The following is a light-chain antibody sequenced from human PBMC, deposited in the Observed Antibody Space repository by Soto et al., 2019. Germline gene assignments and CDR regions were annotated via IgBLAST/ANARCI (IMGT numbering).Light chain of an antibody. V-gene: IGKV3-11*01. J-gene: IGKJ4*01. CDR2: DAS. CDR1: QSVRNY. Sequence: EIVMTQSPATLSLSPGERATLSCRASQSVRNYLAWYQQKRGQAPRLLIYDASNRATGIPARFSGSGSGTVFTLTISSLEPEDFAVYYCQQRTNWPLTFGGGTKVEIK. CDR3: QQRTNWPLT.